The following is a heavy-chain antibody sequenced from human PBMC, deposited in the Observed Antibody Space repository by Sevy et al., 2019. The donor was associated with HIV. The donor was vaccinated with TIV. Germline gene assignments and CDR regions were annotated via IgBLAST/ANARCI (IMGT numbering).Heavy chain of an antibody. D-gene: IGHD5-12*01. J-gene: IGHJ1*01. Sequence: GGSLRLSCAASGFTFSSYEMNWVRQAPGKGLEWVSYISSSGSTIYYADSVKGGFTISRDNAKNSLYLQMNSLRAEDTAVYYCARDLGDGYNSEGAEYFQHWGQGTLVTVSS. CDR2: ISSSGSTI. V-gene: IGHV3-48*03. CDR3: ARDLGDGYNSEGAEYFQH. CDR1: GFTFSSYE.